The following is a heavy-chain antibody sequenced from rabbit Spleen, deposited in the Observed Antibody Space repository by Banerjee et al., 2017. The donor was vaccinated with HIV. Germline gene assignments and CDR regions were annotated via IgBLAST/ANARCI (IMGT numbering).Heavy chain of an antibody. Sequence: EQLEESGGGLVKPEASLTLTCTASGFSFSSSYYSCWVRQPPGKGLEWIACVGSGGFTYYANWAKGRFTISKTSSTTVTLQMTSLTAADTATYFCARDLANVIGWNFGLWGPGTLVTVS. CDR3: ARDLANVIGWNFGL. CDR1: GFSFSSSYY. J-gene: IGHJ4*01. CDR2: VGSGGFT. D-gene: IGHD1-1*01. V-gene: IGHV1S45*01.